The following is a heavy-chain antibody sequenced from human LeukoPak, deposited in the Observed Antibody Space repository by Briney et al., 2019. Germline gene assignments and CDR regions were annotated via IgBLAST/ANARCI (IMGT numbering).Heavy chain of an antibody. CDR1: GGSISSSSYY. D-gene: IGHD6-6*01. V-gene: IGHV4-39*01. CDR3: ARVSSSVPYYYYYYMDV. J-gene: IGHJ6*03. Sequence: SETLSLTCTVSGGSISSSSYYWGWIRQPPGKGLEWIGSIYYSGSTYYNPSLKSRVTISVDTSKNQFSLKLSSVTAAETAVYYCARVSSSVPYYYYYYMDVWGKGTTVTVSS. CDR2: IYYSGST.